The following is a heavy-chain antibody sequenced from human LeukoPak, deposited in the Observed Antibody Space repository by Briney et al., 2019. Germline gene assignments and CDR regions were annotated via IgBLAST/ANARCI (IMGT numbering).Heavy chain of an antibody. CDR1: GYSFTSYW. CDR3: ARTDIVVVVAATPDAFDI. CDR2: IYPGDSDT. J-gene: IGHJ3*02. Sequence: GESLKISCKGSGYSFTSYWIGWVRQMPGKGLEWMGNIYPGDSDTRYSPSFQGQVTISADKSISTAYLQWSSLKASDTAMYYCARTDIVVVVAATPDAFDIWGQGTMVTVSS. D-gene: IGHD2-15*01. V-gene: IGHV5-51*01.